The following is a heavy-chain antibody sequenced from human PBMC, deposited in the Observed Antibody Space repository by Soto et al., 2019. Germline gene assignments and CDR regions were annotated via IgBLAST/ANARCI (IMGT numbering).Heavy chain of an antibody. CDR2: IIPILGIA. D-gene: IGHD3-3*01. V-gene: IGHV1-69*02. CDR3: ARGRQIFGVVTGWFDP. CDR1: GGTFSSYT. Sequence: SVKVSCKASGGTFSSYTISWVRQAPGQGLEWMGRIIPILGIANYAQKFQGRVTTTADKSTSTAYMELSSLRSEDTAVYYCARGRQIFGVVTGWFDPWGQGTLVTVS. J-gene: IGHJ5*02.